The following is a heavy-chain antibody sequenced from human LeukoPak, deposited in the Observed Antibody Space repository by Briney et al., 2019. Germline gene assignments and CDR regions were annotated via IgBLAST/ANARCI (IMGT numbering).Heavy chain of an antibody. J-gene: IGHJ5*02. D-gene: IGHD3-22*01. CDR1: GGTFSSYA. V-gene: IGHV1-69*04. Sequence: ASVKVSCKASGGTFSSYAISWVRQAPGQGLEWMGRIIPIFGIANYAQKFQGRVTITADKSTSTAYMELSSLRSEDTAVYYCARDFGYDSILVTYPWGQGTLVTVSS. CDR2: IIPIFGIA. CDR3: ARDFGYDSILVTYP.